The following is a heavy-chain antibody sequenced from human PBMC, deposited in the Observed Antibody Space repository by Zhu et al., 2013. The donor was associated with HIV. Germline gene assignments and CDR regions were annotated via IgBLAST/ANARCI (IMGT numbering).Heavy chain of an antibody. CDR1: GYTFTGYY. V-gene: IGHV1-2*04. D-gene: IGHD6-13*01. CDR2: INPNSGGT. J-gene: IGHJ5*02. CDR3: ARAQKIAAAGTGDWFDP. Sequence: QVQLVQSGAEVKKPGASVKVSCKASGYTFTGYYMHWVRQAPGQGLEWMGWINPNSGGTNYAQKFQGWVTMTRDTSISTAYMELSRLRSDDTAVYYCARAQKIAAAGTGDWFDPWGQGTLGHRLL.